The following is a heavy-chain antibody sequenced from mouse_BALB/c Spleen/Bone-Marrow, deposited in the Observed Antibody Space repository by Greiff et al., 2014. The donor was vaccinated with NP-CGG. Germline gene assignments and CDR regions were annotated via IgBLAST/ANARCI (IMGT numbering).Heavy chain of an antibody. Sequence: EVKLVESGGGLVQPGGSRKLSCAASGFTFSRSGMHWVRQAPEKGLEWVAYISSGSSTIYYADTMTGRFTISRDNPKNTLFLQMTSLRSEDTAMYYCARARSTMITTGAMDYWGQGTSVTVSS. CDR1: GFTFSRSG. D-gene: IGHD2-4*01. J-gene: IGHJ4*01. CDR2: ISSGSSTI. CDR3: ARARSTMITTGAMDY. V-gene: IGHV5-17*02.